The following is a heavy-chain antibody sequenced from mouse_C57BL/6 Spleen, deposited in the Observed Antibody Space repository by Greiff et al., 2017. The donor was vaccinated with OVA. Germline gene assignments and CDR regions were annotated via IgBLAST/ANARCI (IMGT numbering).Heavy chain of an antibody. CDR1: GFTFSSYA. CDR3: ARDGYDYGDGAWFAY. D-gene: IGHD2-4*01. J-gene: IGHJ3*01. Sequence: EVMLVESGGGLVKPGGSLKLSCAASGFTFSSYAMSWVRQTPEKRLEWVATISDGGSYTYYPDNVKGRFTISRDNAKNNLYLQMSHLKSEDTAMYYCARDGYDYGDGAWFAYWGQGTLVTVSA. CDR2: ISDGGSYT. V-gene: IGHV5-4*01.